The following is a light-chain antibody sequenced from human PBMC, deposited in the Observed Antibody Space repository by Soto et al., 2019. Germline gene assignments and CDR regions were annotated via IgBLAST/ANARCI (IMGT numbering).Light chain of an antibody. Sequence: QSALTQPRSVSGSPGQSVTISCTGTSSDVGGYNYVSWYQQHPGKAPKFMIYDVSKRPSGVPDRFSGSKSGNTASLTISGLQAEDEADYYCCSYAVTYYVFGTGTTLTVL. CDR1: SSDVGGYNY. CDR3: CSYAVTYYV. CDR2: DVS. V-gene: IGLV2-11*01. J-gene: IGLJ1*01.